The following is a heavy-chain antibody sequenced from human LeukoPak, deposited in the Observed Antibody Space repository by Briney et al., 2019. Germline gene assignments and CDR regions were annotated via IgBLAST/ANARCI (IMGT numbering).Heavy chain of an antibody. CDR1: GYSISSGYY. Sequence: SETLSLTCTVSGYSISSGYYWGWIRQPPGKGLGWIGSLYYSGSTYYNPSLKSRVTISVDTSKNQFSLKLSSVTAADTAVYYCARDIGGSYDSSGWVDYWGQGTLVTVSS. CDR3: ARDIGGSYDSSGWVDY. CDR2: LYYSGST. J-gene: IGHJ4*02. V-gene: IGHV4-38-2*02. D-gene: IGHD3-22*01.